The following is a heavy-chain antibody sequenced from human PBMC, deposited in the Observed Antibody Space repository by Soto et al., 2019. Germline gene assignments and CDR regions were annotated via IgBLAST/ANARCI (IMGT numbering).Heavy chain of an antibody. CDR1: GGTFSSYA. J-gene: IGHJ6*02. V-gene: IGHV1-69*06. Sequence: SVKVSCKASGGTFSSYAISWVLQAPGQGLEWMGGIIPIFGTANYAQKFQGRVTITADKSTSTAYMELSSLRSEDTAVYYCASGDGVVVPAASSRGYYYGMDVWGQGTTVTVSS. D-gene: IGHD2-2*01. CDR2: IIPIFGTA. CDR3: ASGDGVVVPAASSRGYYYGMDV.